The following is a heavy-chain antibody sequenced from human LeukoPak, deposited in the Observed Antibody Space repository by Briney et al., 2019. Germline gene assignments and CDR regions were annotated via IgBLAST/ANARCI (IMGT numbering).Heavy chain of an antibody. V-gene: IGHV4-34*01. CDR2: INHSGST. J-gene: IGHJ4*02. CDR3: ARESGSGSYFGY. D-gene: IGHD3-10*01. CDR1: GGSFSGYY. Sequence: PSETLSLTCAVYGGSFSGYYWSWIRQPPGKGLEWIGEINHSGSTNYNPSLKSRVTISVDTSKNQFSLKLSSVTAADTAVYYCARESGSGSYFGYWGQGTLVTVSS.